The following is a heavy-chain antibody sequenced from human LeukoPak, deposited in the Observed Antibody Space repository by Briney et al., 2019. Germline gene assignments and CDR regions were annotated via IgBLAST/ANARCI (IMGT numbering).Heavy chain of an antibody. D-gene: IGHD2-21*01. CDR2: INPSGGST. V-gene: IGHV1-46*01. CDR3: ARGKTSATYCGGDCSEYYYYYMDV. J-gene: IGHJ6*03. CDR1: GYTFTSYY. Sequence: ASVKVSCKASGYTFTSYYMHWVRQAPGQGLEWMGIINPSGGSTSYAQKFQGRVTMTRDTSTSTVYMELSSLRPEDTAVYYCARGKTSATYCGGDCSEYYYYYMDVWGKGTTVTVSS.